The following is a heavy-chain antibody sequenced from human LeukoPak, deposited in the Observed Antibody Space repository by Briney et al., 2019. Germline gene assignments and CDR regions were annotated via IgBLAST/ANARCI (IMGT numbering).Heavy chain of an antibody. CDR3: ARSPHILTGKNFDY. CDR1: GYTFTGYY. CDR2: INPNHGDT. Sequence: GASVKVSCKASGYTFTGYYMHWVRQAPGQGLEWMGWINPNHGDTNYAQKFQDRVSMTRDTSISTAYMHLSRLRSADTAVYYCARSPHILTGKNFDYWGQGTLLTVSS. V-gene: IGHV1-2*02. J-gene: IGHJ4*02. D-gene: IGHD3-9*01.